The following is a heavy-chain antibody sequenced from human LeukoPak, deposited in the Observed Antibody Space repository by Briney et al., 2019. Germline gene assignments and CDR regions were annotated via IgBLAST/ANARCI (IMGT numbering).Heavy chain of an antibody. CDR3: AKLGPPEPLGPDY. J-gene: IGHJ4*02. V-gene: IGHV3-66*01. CDR2: IYSGGST. D-gene: IGHD1-1*01. Sequence: GGSLRLSCAASGFTVSSNYMSWVRQAPGKGLEWVSVIYSGGSTYYADSVKGRFTISRDNSKNTLYLQMNSLRAEDTAVYYCAKLGPPEPLGPDYWGQGTLVTVSS. CDR1: GFTVSSNY.